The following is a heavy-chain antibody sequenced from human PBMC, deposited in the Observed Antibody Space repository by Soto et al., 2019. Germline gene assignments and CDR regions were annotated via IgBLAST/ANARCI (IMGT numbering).Heavy chain of an antibody. D-gene: IGHD4-17*01. Sequence: QGQLLQSGAEVKKPGASVKVSCKTSGYSFTDYKLHWVRQAPGQGLEWMGWVDPNGGGSNSAQKSHGSVTMXXXTXXTTAYMDILRLTTNDTATYFCATWVDYGDFEGFDFWGQGTLVTVSS. CDR3: ATWVDYGDFEGFDF. V-gene: IGHV1-2*04. CDR2: VDPNGGGS. J-gene: IGHJ4*02. CDR1: GYSFTDYK.